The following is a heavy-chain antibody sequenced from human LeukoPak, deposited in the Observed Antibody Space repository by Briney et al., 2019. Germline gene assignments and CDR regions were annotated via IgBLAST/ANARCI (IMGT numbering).Heavy chain of an antibody. V-gene: IGHV1-18*01. J-gene: IGHJ4*02. Sequence: GASVKVSCKVSGYTFTSYGFNWVRQAPGQGLEWMGWIIAYNGNTNYALKLQGRVTMTTDTSTSTAYMELRSLRSDDTAVYYCARAGYDLLTLAPDPANDYWGQGTLVTVSS. CDR3: ARAGYDLLTLAPDPANDY. CDR2: IIAYNGNT. D-gene: IGHD3-9*01. CDR1: GYTFTSYG.